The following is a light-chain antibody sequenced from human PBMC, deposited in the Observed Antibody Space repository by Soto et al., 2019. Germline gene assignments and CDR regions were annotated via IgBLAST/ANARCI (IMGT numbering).Light chain of an antibody. J-gene: IGKJ1*01. Sequence: EIVMTQSPGTLSVSPGERATLFCRASQSVRSSLAWYQQKPGQAPRLFIYDASTRATGIPARFSGSGSGTGFTLTISSLQSEDFAVYYCQQYNSWPETFGQGTKVDIK. CDR3: QQYNSWPET. CDR2: DAS. CDR1: QSVRSS. V-gene: IGKV3-15*01.